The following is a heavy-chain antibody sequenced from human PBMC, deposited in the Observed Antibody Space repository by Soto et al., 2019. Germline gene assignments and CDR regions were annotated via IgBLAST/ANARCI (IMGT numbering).Heavy chain of an antibody. CDR2: IGKDGRNK. CDR1: GFTSGGMG. Sequence: QVQLVESGGGVVQPGRPLDPPGAGPGFTSGGMGMPWVRRAPGRGLGGGAVIGKDGRNKYYPDPVKGRFTISRDNSNNTLYLQMNSLRAEDTAVYYCAREVKHGDYVFSYGGPNGMDVWGQGTTVTVSS. J-gene: IGHJ6*02. D-gene: IGHD4-17*01. CDR3: AREVKHGDYVFSYGGPNGMDV. V-gene: IGHV3-33*01.